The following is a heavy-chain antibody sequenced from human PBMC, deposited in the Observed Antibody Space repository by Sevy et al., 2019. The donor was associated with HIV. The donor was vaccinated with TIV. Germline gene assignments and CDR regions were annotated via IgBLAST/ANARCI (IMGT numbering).Heavy chain of an antibody. D-gene: IGHD4-17*01. CDR2: IWFDGSNT. CDR1: GFTFSTYG. J-gene: IGHJ4*02. V-gene: IGHV3-33*01. Sequence: GGSLRLSCAASGFTFSTYGMHWVRQAPGKGLEWVAVIWFDGSNTYYADSVKGRFTISRDIAKNTLHLQMNSLRAEDTCGYYCARDLEFYDYGDYGPAFMPDYWGQGTLVTVSS. CDR3: ARDLEFYDYGDYGPAFMPDY.